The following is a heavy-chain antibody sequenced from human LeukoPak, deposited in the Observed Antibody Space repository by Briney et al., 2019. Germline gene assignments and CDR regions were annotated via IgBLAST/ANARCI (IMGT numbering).Heavy chain of an antibody. D-gene: IGHD2-15*01. V-gene: IGHV3-11*04. J-gene: IGHJ4*02. Sequence: GGSLRLSCAASGFTFSDYYMSWIRQAPGKGLEWVSYISSSGSTIYYADSVKGRFTISRDNAKNSLYLQMNGLRAEDTAVYYCARERDCSGGSCSFLFDYRGQGTLVTVSS. CDR1: GFTFSDYY. CDR3: ARERDCSGGSCSFLFDY. CDR2: ISSSGSTI.